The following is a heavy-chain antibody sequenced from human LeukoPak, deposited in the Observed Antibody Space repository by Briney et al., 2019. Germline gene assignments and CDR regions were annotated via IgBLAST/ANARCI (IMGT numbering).Heavy chain of an antibody. V-gene: IGHV1-2*02. CDR2: INPKRGDT. Sequence: ASVKVSCKASGYTFTGYYIHWVRQAPGQGLEWMGWINPKRGDTDYAQRFQGRITMARDTSMSTGFMELYSMTSAETAVSHCVRAIAGSQYDNSGVYWGQGTLVTVS. CDR1: GYTFTGYY. CDR3: VRAIAGSQYDNSGVY. D-gene: IGHD3-22*01. J-gene: IGHJ4*02.